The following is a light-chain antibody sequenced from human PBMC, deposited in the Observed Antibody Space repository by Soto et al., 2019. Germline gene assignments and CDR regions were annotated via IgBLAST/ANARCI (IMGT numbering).Light chain of an antibody. Sequence: ESVLTQSPGTLSLSAGERATLFCRASQSVSNNYLAWYQQKPGQAPRLLIYGASSRATGIPDRFSGSGSGTDFSLTISRLEPEDFAVYYCQQHGSSPPSWTFGQGTKVEIK. CDR2: GAS. J-gene: IGKJ1*01. V-gene: IGKV3-20*01. CDR3: QQHGSSPPSWT. CDR1: QSVSNNY.